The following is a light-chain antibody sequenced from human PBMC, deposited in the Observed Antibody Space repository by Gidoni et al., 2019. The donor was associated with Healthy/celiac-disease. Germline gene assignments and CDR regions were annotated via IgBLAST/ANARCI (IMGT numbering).Light chain of an antibody. CDR2: KAS. CDR3: QQYNSYPGT. V-gene: IGKV1-5*03. CDR1: QSISIW. J-gene: IGKJ1*01. Sequence: DIKMTQSPSTLSASVGDRVTITCRASQSISIWLAWYQQKPGKAPKLPIYKASSLESGVPSRFSGSGSWTDFTLTISSLQPDDFATYYCQQYNSYPGTFGQGTKVEIK.